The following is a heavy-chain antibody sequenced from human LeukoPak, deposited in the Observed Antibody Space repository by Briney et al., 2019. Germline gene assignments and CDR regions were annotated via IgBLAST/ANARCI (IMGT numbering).Heavy chain of an antibody. CDR1: GFTFSS. D-gene: IGHD4-11*01. CDR2: ISSSSSYI. Sequence: KTEGSLRLSCVASGFTFSSMNWVRQAPGKGLEWVSSISSSSSYIYYADSVKGRFTISRDNAKNSLYLQMNSLRAEDTAVYYCARQDEYDYSNYGSDYWGQGTLVTVSS. V-gene: IGHV3-21*01. CDR3: ARQDEYDYSNYGSDY. J-gene: IGHJ4*02.